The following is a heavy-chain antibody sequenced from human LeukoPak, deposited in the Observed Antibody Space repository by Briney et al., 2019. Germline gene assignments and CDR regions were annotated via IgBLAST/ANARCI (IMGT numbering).Heavy chain of an antibody. CDR3: ARDQPIAVAGYFDY. Sequence: GGSLRLSCAASGFTFSSYSMNWVRQAPGKGLEWVSSISSSSSYIYYADSVKGRFTISRDNAKNSLYLQVNSLRAEDTAVYYCARDQPIAVAGYFDYWGQGTLVTVSS. CDR2: ISSSSSYI. CDR1: GFTFSSYS. J-gene: IGHJ4*02. D-gene: IGHD6-19*01. V-gene: IGHV3-21*01.